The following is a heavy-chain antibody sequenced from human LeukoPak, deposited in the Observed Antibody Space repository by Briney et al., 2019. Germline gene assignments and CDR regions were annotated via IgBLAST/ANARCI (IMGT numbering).Heavy chain of an antibody. CDR1: GFIFSTYA. V-gene: IGHV3-30*04. Sequence: GGSLRLSCAASGFIFSTYAMHWVRQAPGKGLEWVALISFDGREKHYADSVKGRFTISRDNSKNTLYLQMNSLNGEDTAVYYCLRELEPNWGQGTLVTVSS. CDR2: ISFDGREK. D-gene: IGHD3-3*01. J-gene: IGHJ4*02. CDR3: LRELEPN.